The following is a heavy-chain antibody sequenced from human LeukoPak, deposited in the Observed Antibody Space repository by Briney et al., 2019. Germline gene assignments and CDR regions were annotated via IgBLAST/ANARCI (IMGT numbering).Heavy chain of an antibody. Sequence: ASVKVSCKASGYTFTGYHIHWVRQAPGQLLEWVGWIHPDTCVTLYGQRFQGRVTMTRDTSISAVYMELTRLRSDDPAIYCWACPQRGSGNYYMDYWGQGTLLTVSS. CDR2: IHPDTCVT. J-gene: IGHJ4*02. CDR1: GYTFTGYH. D-gene: IGHD3-10*01. CDR3: ACPQRGSGNYYMDY. V-gene: IGHV1-2*02.